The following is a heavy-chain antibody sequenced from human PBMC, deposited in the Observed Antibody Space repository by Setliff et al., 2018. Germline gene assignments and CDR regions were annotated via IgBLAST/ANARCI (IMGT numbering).Heavy chain of an antibody. CDR2: MNPNSGDT. V-gene: IGHV1-8*02. D-gene: IGHD6-13*01. J-gene: IGHJ4*02. CDR3: ARGQARIPIAAAVLL. CDR1: GYTFTSYD. Sequence: ASVKVSCKASGYTFTSYDINWVRQATGQGLEWMGWMNPNSGDTNYAKNFQGRVTMTRNTSISTAYMELSSLRSEDTAVYYCARGQARIPIAAAVLLWGQGTLVTVSS.